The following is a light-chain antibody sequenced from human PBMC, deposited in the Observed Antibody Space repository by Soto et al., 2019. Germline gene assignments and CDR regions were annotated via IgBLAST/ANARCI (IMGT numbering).Light chain of an antibody. CDR3: QQSYSTLYT. J-gene: IGKJ2*01. Sequence: DIQMTQSPSSLSASVGDRVTITCRASQSISSYLNWYQQKPGKAPKLLIYAASSLQSGVPSRFSGSGSGTDFTLTISSMQTEDFANYYCQQSYSTLYTFGQGTKVDIK. CDR1: QSISSY. V-gene: IGKV1-39*01. CDR2: AAS.